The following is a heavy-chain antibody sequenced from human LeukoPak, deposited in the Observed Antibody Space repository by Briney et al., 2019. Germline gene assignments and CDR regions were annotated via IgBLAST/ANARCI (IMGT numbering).Heavy chain of an antibody. Sequence: SETLSLTCTVSGGSISSYYWSWIRQPPGKGLEWIGYIYYSGSTNYNPSLKSRVTISVDTSKNQFSLKLSSVTAADTAVYYCASGLRYFDWLLGVDVWGKGTTVTVSS. CDR2: IYYSGST. CDR1: GGSISSYY. D-gene: IGHD3-9*01. J-gene: IGHJ6*04. V-gene: IGHV4-59*01. CDR3: ASGLRYFDWLLGVDV.